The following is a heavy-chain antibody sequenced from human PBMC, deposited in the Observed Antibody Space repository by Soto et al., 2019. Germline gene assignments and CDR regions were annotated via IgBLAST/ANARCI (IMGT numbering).Heavy chain of an antibody. CDR1: GFTFSSYW. D-gene: IGHD6-13*01. Sequence: EVQLVESGGGLVQPGGSLRLSCAASGFTFSSYWMTWVRQAPGKGLEWVANIKQDGSEKYYVDSVKGRFTISRDNAKNSLYLQMNSLRAEDTAVYYCATNPYSSGWYCWGQGTLVTVSS. CDR3: ATNPYSSGWYC. CDR2: IKQDGSEK. J-gene: IGHJ4*02. V-gene: IGHV3-7*02.